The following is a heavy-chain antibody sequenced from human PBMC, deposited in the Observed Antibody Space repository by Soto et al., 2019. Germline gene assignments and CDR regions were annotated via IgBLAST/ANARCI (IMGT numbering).Heavy chain of an antibody. V-gene: IGHV5-51*01. CDR3: ARLHGDYCGVY. CDR1: WYRCTRYW. D-gene: IGHD4-17*01. CDR2: IYPGDSDT. J-gene: IGHJ4*02. Sequence: GESPKMWRDGSWYRCTRYWIVLLLQMPGKGLDWMGIIYPGDSDTRYSPSFKGQVTISADKSISTAYLQWSSLKASDTAMYYCARLHGDYCGVYWGQGTLVTVSS.